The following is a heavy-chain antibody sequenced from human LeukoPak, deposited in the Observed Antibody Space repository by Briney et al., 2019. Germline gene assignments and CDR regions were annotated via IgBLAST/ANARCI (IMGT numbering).Heavy chain of an antibody. J-gene: IGHJ4*02. V-gene: IGHV3-21*01. CDR2: ISSSSGYI. CDR3: ARGQAAGIYGSFDY. Sequence: GGSLRLSCAASGLTFSSYSMNSVRQARGKGLELVSSISSSSGYIYYADSVKGRFTISRDNTKNSLYLQMNSLRAEDTAVYYCARGQAAGIYGSFDYWGWGPVVPVSS. D-gene: IGHD6-13*01. CDR1: GLTFSSYS.